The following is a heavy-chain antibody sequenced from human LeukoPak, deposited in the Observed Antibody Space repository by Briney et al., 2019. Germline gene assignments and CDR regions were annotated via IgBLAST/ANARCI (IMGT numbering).Heavy chain of an antibody. CDR2: INPNSGGT. V-gene: IGHV1-2*02. CDR1: GYTFTGYY. D-gene: IGHD2-15*01. J-gene: IGHJ4*02. Sequence: GASVKVSCKASGYTFTGYYMHWVRQAPGQGLEWMGWINPNSGGTNYAQKFRGRVTMTRDTSISTAYMELSRLRPDDTAVYYCARDMCSGGSCYFDYWGQGSLVTVSS. CDR3: ARDMCSGGSCYFDY.